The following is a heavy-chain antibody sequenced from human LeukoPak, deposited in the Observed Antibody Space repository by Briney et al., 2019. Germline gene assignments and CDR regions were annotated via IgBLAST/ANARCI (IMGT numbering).Heavy chain of an antibody. CDR1: GGSISSSSYY. J-gene: IGHJ4*02. CDR3: ARSPRDCTNGVCFLAAAGYYFDY. CDR2: IYYSGST. V-gene: IGHV4-39*01. Sequence: SETLSLTCPVSGGSISSSSYYWGWIRQPPGKGLEWIGSIYYSGSTYYNPSLKSRVTISVDTSKNQFSLKLSSVTAADTAVYYCARSPRDCTNGVCFLAAAGYYFDYWGQGTLVTVSS. D-gene: IGHD2-8*01.